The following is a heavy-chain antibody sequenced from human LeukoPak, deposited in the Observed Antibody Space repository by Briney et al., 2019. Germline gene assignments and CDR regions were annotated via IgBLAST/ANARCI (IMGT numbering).Heavy chain of an antibody. V-gene: IGHV3-15*01. D-gene: IGHD3-10*01. J-gene: IGHJ3*02. Sequence: GGSLRLSCAASGFTFSTYAMSWVRQAPGKGLEWVGRIKSKTDGGTTDYAAPVKGRFTISRDDSKNTLYLQMNSLKTEDTAVYYCTTENGVLLWAFDIWGQGTMVTVSS. CDR2: IKSKTDGGTT. CDR1: GFTFSTYA. CDR3: TTENGVLLWAFDI.